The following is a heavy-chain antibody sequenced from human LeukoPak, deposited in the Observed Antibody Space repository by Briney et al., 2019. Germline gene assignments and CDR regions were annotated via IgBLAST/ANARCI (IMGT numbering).Heavy chain of an antibody. D-gene: IGHD1/OR15-1a*01. CDR1: GYSISSGYY. CDR3: ARDPRNKGFDP. V-gene: IGHV4-38-2*02. J-gene: IGHJ5*02. CDR2: IYHSGST. Sequence: SETVSLTCAVSGYSISSGYYWGWIRQPPGKGLEWIGSIYHSGSTYYNPSLKSRDTISVDTSKNQFSLKVSSVTAADTAVYYCARDPRNKGFDPWGQGTLVTVSS.